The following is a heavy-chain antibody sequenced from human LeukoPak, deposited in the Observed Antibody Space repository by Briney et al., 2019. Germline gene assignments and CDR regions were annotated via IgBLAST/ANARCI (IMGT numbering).Heavy chain of an antibody. Sequence: PSETLSLTCTVSGGSVSSYYWSWIRQPPGKGLEWIGYIKSSGSSNYNPSLKSRVTISMDTSKNQFSLRLNSVTAADTAAYYCARDGTVATNWFDPRGQGTLVTVSS. V-gene: IGHV4-59*02. CDR3: ARDGTVATNWFDP. CDR1: GGSVSSYY. CDR2: IKSSGSS. J-gene: IGHJ5*02. D-gene: IGHD5-12*01.